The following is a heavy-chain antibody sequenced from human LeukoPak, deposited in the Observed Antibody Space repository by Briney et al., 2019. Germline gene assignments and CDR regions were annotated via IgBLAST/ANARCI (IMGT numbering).Heavy chain of an antibody. CDR3: ARGGSSCFDY. Sequence: ASVKVSCKASRYTFTSYDINWVRQATGQGLEWMGWMNSNSGNTVYAQKFQGRVTMNRNTYIITAYMELRSLRSEDTAVYYCARGGSSCFDYWGQGTLVTVSS. V-gene: IGHV1-8*01. J-gene: IGHJ4*02. CDR2: MNSNSGNT. CDR1: RYTFTSYD. D-gene: IGHD6-13*01.